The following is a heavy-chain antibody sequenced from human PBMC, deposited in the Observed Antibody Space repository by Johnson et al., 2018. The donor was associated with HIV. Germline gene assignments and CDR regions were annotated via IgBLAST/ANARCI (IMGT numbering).Heavy chain of an antibody. CDR2: IRYDGSNK. Sequence: QVQLVESGGGVVQPGGSLRLSCAASGLTFSSSWMHWVCQAPGKGLEWVAFIRYDGSNKYDADSVKGRFTISRDNSKNTLYLQMNRLRAEDTAVYYCARLPSGYSRDGFNVWGQGTMVTLSS. J-gene: IGHJ3*01. V-gene: IGHV3-30*02. D-gene: IGHD5-18*01. CDR1: GLTFSSSW. CDR3: ARLPSGYSRDGFNV.